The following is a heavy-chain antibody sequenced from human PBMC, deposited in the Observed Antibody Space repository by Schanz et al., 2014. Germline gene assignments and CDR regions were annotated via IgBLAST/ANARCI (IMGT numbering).Heavy chain of an antibody. V-gene: IGHV3-23*04. CDR3: AKGRFGELSAFDI. D-gene: IGHD3-10*01. Sequence: EVQLVESGGGLVKPGGSLRLSCAASGFTFSSYAMSCVRQAPGRGLEWVSAISGSGGSTYYADSVKGRFTISRDNSKNTLYLQMNSLRAEDTAVYYCAKGRFGELSAFDIWGQGTMVTVSS. CDR2: ISGSGGST. J-gene: IGHJ3*02. CDR1: GFTFSSYA.